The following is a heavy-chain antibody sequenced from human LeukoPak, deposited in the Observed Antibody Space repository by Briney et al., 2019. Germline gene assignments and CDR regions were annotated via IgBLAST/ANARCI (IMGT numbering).Heavy chain of an antibody. Sequence: GGSLTLSCAASEFIFSSYWMSWVRQAPGKGLEWVANIKPDGTEIFYVDSVKGRFTISRDNAKNSLYLQMDSLRAEDTAVYYCAKEAGYSGYDYPDYWGQGTLVTVSS. CDR2: IKPDGTEI. V-gene: IGHV3-7*04. J-gene: IGHJ4*02. CDR3: AKEAGYSGYDYPDY. CDR1: EFIFSSYW. D-gene: IGHD5-12*01.